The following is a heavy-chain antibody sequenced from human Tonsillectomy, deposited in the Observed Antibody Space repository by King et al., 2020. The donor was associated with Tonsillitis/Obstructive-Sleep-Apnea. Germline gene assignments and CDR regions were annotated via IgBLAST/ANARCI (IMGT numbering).Heavy chain of an antibody. Sequence: VQLVESGGGVVQPGRSLRLSCAASGFTFNNYGMHWVRQAPGKGLEWMSVIWYDGSNKYYADSVNGRFTISRDNSKNTLYLQMDSLRVEDTAVYYCARARRISGYEDPFDYWGQGTLVTVSS. CDR3: ARARRISGYEDPFDY. D-gene: IGHD5-12*01. J-gene: IGHJ4*02. CDR2: IWYDGSNK. V-gene: IGHV3-33*01. CDR1: GFTFNNYG.